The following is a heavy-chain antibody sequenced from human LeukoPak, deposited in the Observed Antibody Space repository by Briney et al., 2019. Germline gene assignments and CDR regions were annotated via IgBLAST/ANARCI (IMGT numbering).Heavy chain of an antibody. V-gene: IGHV4-39*07. J-gene: IGHJ4*02. D-gene: IGHD6-19*01. CDR2: IYYSGST. CDR1: GGSISRSSYY. Sequence: SETLSLTCTVSGGSISRSSYYWRWIRQPPGKGLEWIGSIYYSGSTYYIPSLKIRVTISVDTSKNQFSLKLSSVTAADTAVYYCARGLKDVAVAGTCFDYWGQGTLVTVSS. CDR3: ARGLKDVAVAGTCFDY.